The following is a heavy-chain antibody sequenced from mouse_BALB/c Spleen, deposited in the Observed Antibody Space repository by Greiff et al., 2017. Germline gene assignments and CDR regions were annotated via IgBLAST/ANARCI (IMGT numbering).Heavy chain of an antibody. V-gene: IGHV14-1*02. CDR1: GFNIKDYY. CDR2: IGTENGNT. D-gene: IGHD6-1*01. Sequence: VQLQQSGAELVRPGVLVKLSCKASGFNIKDYYMHWVKQRPEQGLEWIGWIGTENGNTTYNPKFQGKASITVDTSSNTAYLELSSLTSEDTAVYYCARRKPHWYFDVWGAGTTVTVSS. CDR3: ARRKPHWYFDV. J-gene: IGHJ1*01.